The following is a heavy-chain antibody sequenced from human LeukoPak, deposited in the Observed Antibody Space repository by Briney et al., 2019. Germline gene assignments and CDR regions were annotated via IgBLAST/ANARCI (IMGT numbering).Heavy chain of an antibody. V-gene: IGHV4-34*01. J-gene: IGHJ5*02. CDR3: ARSDYSNYGWFDP. D-gene: IGHD4-11*01. CDR1: GGSFSGYY. CDR2: INHSGST. Sequence: KPSETLSLTCAVYGGSFSGYYWSWIRQPPGKGLEWIGEINHSGSTNYNPSLKSRVTISVDTSKNQFSLKLSSVTAADTAVYYCARSDYSNYGWFDPWGQGTLVTVSS.